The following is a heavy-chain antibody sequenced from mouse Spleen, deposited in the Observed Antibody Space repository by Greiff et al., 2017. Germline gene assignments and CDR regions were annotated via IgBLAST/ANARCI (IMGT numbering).Heavy chain of an antibody. V-gene: IGHV1-22*01. D-gene: IGHD1-1*01. CDR1: GYTFTDYN. CDR2: INPNNGGT. Sequence: VQLQQSGPELVKPGASVKMSCKASGYTFTDYNMHWVKQSHGKSLEWIGYINPNNGGTSYNQKFKGKATLTVNKSSSTAYMELRSLTSEDSAVYYCANYYGSLWFAYWGQGTLVTVSA. CDR3: ANYYGSLWFAY. J-gene: IGHJ3*01.